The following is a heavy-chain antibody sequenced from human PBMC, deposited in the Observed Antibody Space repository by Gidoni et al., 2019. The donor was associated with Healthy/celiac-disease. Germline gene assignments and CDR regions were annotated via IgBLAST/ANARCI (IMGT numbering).Heavy chain of an antibody. CDR3: ARGSGQYCGGDCYSDWFDP. CDR2: IYPGDSDT. Sequence: EVQLVQSGAEVKKPGESLKISCKGSGYSFTSYWIGWVRQMPGKGLEWMGIIYPGDSDTRYSPSFQGQVTISADKSISTAYLQWSSLKASDTAMYYCARGSGQYCGGDCYSDWFDPWGQGTLVTVSS. CDR1: GYSFTSYW. D-gene: IGHD2-21*02. V-gene: IGHV5-51*01. J-gene: IGHJ5*02.